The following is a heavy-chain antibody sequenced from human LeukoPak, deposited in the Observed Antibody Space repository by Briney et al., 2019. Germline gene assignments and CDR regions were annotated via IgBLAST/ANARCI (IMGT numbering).Heavy chain of an antibody. CDR1: SGSISSYY. CDR3: ARGGKYYGDYWYFDL. V-gene: IGHV4-59*01. CDR2: IYYSGST. D-gene: IGHD4-17*01. J-gene: IGHJ2*01. Sequence: SETLSLTCTVSSGSISSYYWSWLRQPPGKGLEWIGYIYYSGSTNYNPSLKSRVTISVDTSKNQFSLKLSSVTAADTAVYYCARGGKYYGDYWYFDLWGRGTLVTVSS.